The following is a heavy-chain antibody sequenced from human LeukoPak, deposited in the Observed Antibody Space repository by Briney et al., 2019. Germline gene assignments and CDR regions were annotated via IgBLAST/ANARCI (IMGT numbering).Heavy chain of an antibody. CDR2: FDPEDGET. CDR1: GYTLTELS. Sequence: GASVKVSCKVSGYTLTELSMHWVRQAPGKGLEWMGGFDPEDGETIYAQKFQGRVTMTEDTSTDTAYMELSSLRSEDTAVYYCATQYYYGSGSANRFDPWGQGTLVTVSS. CDR3: ATQYYYGSGSANRFDP. V-gene: IGHV1-24*01. J-gene: IGHJ5*02. D-gene: IGHD3-10*01.